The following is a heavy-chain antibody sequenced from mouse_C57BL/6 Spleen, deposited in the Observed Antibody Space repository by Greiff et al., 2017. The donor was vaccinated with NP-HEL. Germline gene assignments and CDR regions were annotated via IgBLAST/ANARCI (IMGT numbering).Heavy chain of an antibody. Sequence: EVQLQQSGPVLVKPGASVKMSCKASGYTFTDYYMNWVKQSHGKSLEWIGVINPYNGGTSYNQKFKGKATLTVDKSSSTAYMELNSLTSEDSAVYYCARDGSSVFAYWGQGTLVTVSA. V-gene: IGHV1-19*01. CDR1: GYTFTDYY. J-gene: IGHJ3*01. CDR2: INPYNGGT. CDR3: ARDGSSVFAY. D-gene: IGHD1-1*01.